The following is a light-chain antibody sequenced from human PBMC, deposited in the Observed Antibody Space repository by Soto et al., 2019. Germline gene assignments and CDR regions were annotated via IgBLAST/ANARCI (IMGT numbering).Light chain of an antibody. CDR1: QSVSSSY. CDR2: DAS. J-gene: IGKJ1*01. Sequence: EIVLTQSPGTLSLSPGEIATLSCSASQSVSSSYLAWYQQKPGQAPRLLIYDASNRATGIPARFSGSGPGTDFTLTISSLEPEDSAIYYCQQYFEWPPMTFGQGTKVDIK. V-gene: IGKV3D-20*02. CDR3: QQYFEWPPMT.